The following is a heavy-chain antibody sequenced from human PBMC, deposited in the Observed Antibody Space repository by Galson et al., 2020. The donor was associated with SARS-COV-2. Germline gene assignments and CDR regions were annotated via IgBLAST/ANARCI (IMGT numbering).Heavy chain of an antibody. Sequence: SETLSLTCSVSGGSISSFTNFHWTWIRQPPGKGLQYIASINYRGSIDYNPSLKSRVTISIDTSNNQFSLKVYSVTAADTAVYYCARGWRVDPWGQVILVTISS. V-gene: IGHV4-59*01. CDR1: GGSISSFTNFH. D-gene: IGHD3-3*01. CDR3: ARGWRVDP. J-gene: IGHJ5*02. CDR2: INYRGSI.